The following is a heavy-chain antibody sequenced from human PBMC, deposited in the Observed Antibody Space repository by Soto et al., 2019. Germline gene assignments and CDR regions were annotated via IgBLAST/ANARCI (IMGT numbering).Heavy chain of an antibody. D-gene: IGHD3-10*01. CDR1: GGSISRCGYY. CDR3: ARAPMVPGVGFKY. Sequence: PAETLARTCTVSGGSISRCGYYWSWIRQHPGKVLEWIGYIYYSGSTYYNPSLKSRVNISVDTSNKQFSLKLSSVTAADSAVYYCARAPMVPGVGFKYWGQGTLVNVST. CDR2: IYYSGST. V-gene: IGHV4-31*03. J-gene: IGHJ4*02.